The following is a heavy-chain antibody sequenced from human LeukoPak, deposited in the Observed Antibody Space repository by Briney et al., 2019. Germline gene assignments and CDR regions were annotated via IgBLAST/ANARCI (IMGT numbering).Heavy chain of an antibody. J-gene: IGHJ6*02. CDR2: IYYSGST. Sequence: PSETLSRTCTVSGGSISSSSYYWGWIRQPPGKGLEWIGSIYYSGSTYYNPSLKSRVTISVDTSKNQFSLKLSSVTAADTAVYYCASISGESIRYYYGMDVWGQGTTVTVSS. V-gene: IGHV4-39*07. CDR1: GGSISSSSYY. D-gene: IGHD3-10*02. CDR3: ASISGESIRYYYGMDV.